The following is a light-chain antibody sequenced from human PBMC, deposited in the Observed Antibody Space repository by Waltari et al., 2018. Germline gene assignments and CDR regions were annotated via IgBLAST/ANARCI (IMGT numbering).Light chain of an antibody. CDR3: QQYNSYSLLS. V-gene: IGKV1-5*03. J-gene: IGKJ4*01. CDR1: QSINKW. CDR2: KAS. Sequence: CRASQSINKWWAWYQQKPGKAPKLLIYKASSLESGVPSRFSGSGSGTEFTLTISSLQPDDFATYYCQQYNSYSLLSFGGGTKVEIK.